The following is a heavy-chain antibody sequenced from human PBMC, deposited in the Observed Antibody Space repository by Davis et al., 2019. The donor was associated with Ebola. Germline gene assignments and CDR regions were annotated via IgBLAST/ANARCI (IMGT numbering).Heavy chain of an antibody. D-gene: IGHD4-11*01. CDR3: ARVTFYTTYRPGDYYYAMDV. V-gene: IGHV4-34*01. CDR1: GGSFSGYY. Sequence: MPSETLSLTCAVYGGSFSGYYWSWIRQPPGKGLEWIGYMYYSGSTYYNPSLKSRVTISGDTSKNQFSLKLSSVTAADTAVYHCARVTFYTTYRPGDYYYAMDVWGQGTTVTVSS. CDR2: MYYSGST. J-gene: IGHJ6*02.